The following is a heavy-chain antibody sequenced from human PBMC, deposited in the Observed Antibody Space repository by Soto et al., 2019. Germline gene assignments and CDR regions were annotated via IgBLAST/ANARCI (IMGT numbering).Heavy chain of an antibody. CDR1: GGSISGYY. Sequence: QVQLQESGPGLVKPSETLSLTCSVSGGSISGYYWSWIRQPPGEGLEWIGYMYYDGSTNYNPSLKSRVAMSVDTSKNQSSLKLSSVTAADTAVYYCARCKKDRVTGWFYFDYWGQGALFTVSS. CDR2: MYYDGST. CDR3: ARCKKDRVTGWFYFDY. D-gene: IGHD6-19*01. V-gene: IGHV4-59*08. J-gene: IGHJ4*02.